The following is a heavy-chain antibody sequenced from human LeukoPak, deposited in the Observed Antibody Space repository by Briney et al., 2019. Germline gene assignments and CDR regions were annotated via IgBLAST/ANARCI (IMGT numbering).Heavy chain of an antibody. CDR3: ARRGPYYYDSSGYPDY. CDR2: IYHSGST. D-gene: IGHD3-22*01. Sequence: PSETLSLTCTVSGGSISSYYWSWIRQPPGKGLEWIGEIYHSGSTNYNPSLKSRVTISVDKSKNQFSLKLSSVTAADTAVYYCARRGPYYYDSSGYPDYWGQGTLVTVSS. V-gene: IGHV4-59*12. J-gene: IGHJ4*02. CDR1: GGSISSYY.